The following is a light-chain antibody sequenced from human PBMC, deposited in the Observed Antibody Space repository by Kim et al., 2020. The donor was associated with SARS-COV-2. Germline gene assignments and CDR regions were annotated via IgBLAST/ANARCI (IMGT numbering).Light chain of an antibody. J-gene: IGKJ1*01. CDR2: KAS. CDR3: QQYHTHST. CDR1: EYVHIG. Sequence: ASVGATLTITGRASEYVHIGLAWYQPKPAQVPKLLIEKASQLQSGVPARFSGSGSGTEFTLTITSLQPSDFATYYCQQYHTHSTFGQGTKVDIK. V-gene: IGKV1-5*03.